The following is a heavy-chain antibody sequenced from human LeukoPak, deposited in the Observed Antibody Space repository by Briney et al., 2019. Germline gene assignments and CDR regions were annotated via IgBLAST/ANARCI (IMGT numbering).Heavy chain of an antibody. V-gene: IGHV3-23*01. CDR2: INSRGGNT. CDR3: AKDQAGGTYYSNYYYYGLDV. Sequence: QPGGSLRLSCAASGFTFSNYAMSWVRQAPGKGLEWVSAINSRGGNTYYADSVKSRFTISRDNSKNTLYLQINSLRAEDTAVYYCAKDQAGGTYYSNYYYYGLDVWGQGTTVTVSS. D-gene: IGHD1-26*01. J-gene: IGHJ6*02. CDR1: GFTFSNYA.